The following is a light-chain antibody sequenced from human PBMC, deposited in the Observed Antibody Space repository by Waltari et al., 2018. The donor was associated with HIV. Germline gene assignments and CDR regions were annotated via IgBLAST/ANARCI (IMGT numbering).Light chain of an antibody. CDR2: LTS. CDR1: RSLLETNGYHF. CDR3: MQALQRPLT. V-gene: IGKV2-28*01. J-gene: IGKJ4*01. Sequence: DIVMTHSPPALVVTPGVAASISSRSSRSLLETNGYHFLQWYVQKPGQSPQLLMFLTSKRASGVPDRFSGSGSGTDFTLRISSVEAEDVGVYYCMQALQRPLTFGGGTKVEIK.